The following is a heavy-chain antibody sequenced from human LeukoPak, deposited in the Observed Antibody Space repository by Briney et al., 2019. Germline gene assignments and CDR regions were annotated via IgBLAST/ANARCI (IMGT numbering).Heavy chain of an antibody. V-gene: IGHV3-30*04. J-gene: IGHJ5*02. D-gene: IGHD3-10*01. Sequence: PGRSLRLSCAASGFTFSSYAMHWVRQAPGKGLEWVAFIRYDGSKKYYADSVKGRFTISRDNSKNTLYLQMNSLRAEDTAVYYCAKEPARAYGSGYLWGQGTLVTVSS. CDR2: IRYDGSKK. CDR3: AKEPARAYGSGYL. CDR1: GFTFSSYA.